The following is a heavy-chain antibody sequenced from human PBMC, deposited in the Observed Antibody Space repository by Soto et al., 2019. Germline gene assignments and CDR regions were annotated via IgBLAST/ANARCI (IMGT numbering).Heavy chain of an antibody. CDR3: ARGPLFGVVIYYYMDV. Sequence: GGSLRLSCAASGFTFSSYWMSWVRQAPGKGLEWVANIKQDGSEKYYVDSVKGRFTISRDNAKNSLYLQMNSLRAEDTAVYYCARGPLFGVVIYYYMDVWGKGTTVTVSS. J-gene: IGHJ6*03. V-gene: IGHV3-7*01. CDR2: IKQDGSEK. D-gene: IGHD3-3*01. CDR1: GFTFSSYW.